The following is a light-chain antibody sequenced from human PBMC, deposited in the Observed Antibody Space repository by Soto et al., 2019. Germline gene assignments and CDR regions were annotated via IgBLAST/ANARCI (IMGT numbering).Light chain of an antibody. Sequence: DIVMTQSPDSLAVSLGERATINCKSSQSDLYSSNNKNYLAWYQQKPGQPPKLLIYWASTRESGVPDRFSGSGSGTDITLTIGSLQAEDVAVYYCQQYYSTPITFGPGTKVDIK. CDR2: WAS. CDR3: QQYYSTPIT. V-gene: IGKV4-1*01. CDR1: QSDLYSSNNKNY. J-gene: IGKJ3*01.